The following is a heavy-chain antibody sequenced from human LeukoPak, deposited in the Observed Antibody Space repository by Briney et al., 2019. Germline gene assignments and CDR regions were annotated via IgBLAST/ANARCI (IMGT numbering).Heavy chain of an antibody. J-gene: IGHJ5*02. Sequence: PSETLSLTCAVYGGSFSGYYWSWIRQPPGKGLEWIGEINHSGSTNYNPSLKSRVTISVDTSKNQFSLKLSSVTAADTAVYYCARGWTIFGVVSNWFDPRGQGTLVTVSS. V-gene: IGHV4-34*01. CDR1: GGSFSGYY. CDR3: ARGWTIFGVVSNWFDP. CDR2: INHSGST. D-gene: IGHD3-3*01.